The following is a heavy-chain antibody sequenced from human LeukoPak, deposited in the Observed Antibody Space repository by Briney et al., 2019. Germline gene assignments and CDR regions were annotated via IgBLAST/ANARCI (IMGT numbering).Heavy chain of an antibody. CDR1: GYSFTSYW. D-gene: IGHD5-24*01. J-gene: IGHJ4*02. Sequence: GDSLKISCRVSGYSFTSYWIGWVRQMPGKGLEWMGLTNPGEADTRYSPSVQGQVTISADKSISTAYLQWSRLKASDTAMYYCARSGAGGDGYNTFDYWGQGTLVTVSS. CDR2: TNPGEADT. CDR3: ARSGAGGDGYNTFDY. V-gene: IGHV5-51*01.